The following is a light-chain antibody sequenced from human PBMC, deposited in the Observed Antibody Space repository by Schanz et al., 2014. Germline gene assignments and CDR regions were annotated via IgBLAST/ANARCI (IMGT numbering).Light chain of an antibody. CDR2: DAS. J-gene: IGKJ2*01. CDR3: QHYGTSPLST. V-gene: IGKV3-11*01. Sequence: EIVLTQSPATLSLSPGERATLSCRASQSVRSYLAWYQQKPGQAPRLLIYDASNRATGIPARFSGSGSGTDFTLTISSLEPEDFAVFYCQHYGTSPLSTFGQGTKLEIK. CDR1: QSVRSY.